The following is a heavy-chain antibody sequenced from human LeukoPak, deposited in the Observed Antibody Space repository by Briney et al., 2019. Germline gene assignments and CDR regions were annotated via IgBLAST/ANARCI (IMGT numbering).Heavy chain of an antibody. CDR1: RYSLIRGYY. D-gene: IGHD2-15*01. CDR2: IYLSGST. J-gene: IGHJ3*02. Sequence: SETLSLTRALSRYSLIRGYYWDWIRQRPGKGLEWIGIIYLSGSTYYSPSLKSRVTISVDTSKSQFSLWQSSVTAADTAIYFCARISPGAFDIWGEGTMVSVSS. CDR3: ARISPGAFDI. V-gene: IGHV4-38-2*01.